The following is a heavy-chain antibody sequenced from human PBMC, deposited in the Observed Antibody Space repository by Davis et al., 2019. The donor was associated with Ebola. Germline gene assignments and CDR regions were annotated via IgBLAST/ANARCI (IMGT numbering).Heavy chain of an antibody. V-gene: IGHV1-69*13. CDR3: ARVWDSGYDSSYFDY. CDR2: IIPIFGTA. D-gene: IGHD5-12*01. Sequence: SVTVSCKASGGTFSSYAISWVRQAPGQGLEWMGGIIPIFGTANYAQKFQGRVTITADESTSTAYMELSSLRSEDTAVYYCARVWDSGYDSSYFDYWGQGTLVTVSS. J-gene: IGHJ4*02. CDR1: GGTFSSYA.